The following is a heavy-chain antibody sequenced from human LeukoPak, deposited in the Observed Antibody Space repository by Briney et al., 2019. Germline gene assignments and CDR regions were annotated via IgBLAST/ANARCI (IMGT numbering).Heavy chain of an antibody. Sequence: SQTLSLTCAISGDSVSSNSAAWNWIRQSPSRGLEWLGRTYYRSKWYNDYAVSVKGRITINPDTSKNQFSLQLNSVTPEDTAVYYCAREGLSIAVAGNWFDPWGQGTLVTVSS. V-gene: IGHV6-1*01. CDR2: TYYRSKWYN. CDR3: AREGLSIAVAGNWFDP. D-gene: IGHD6-19*01. CDR1: GDSVSSNSAA. J-gene: IGHJ5*02.